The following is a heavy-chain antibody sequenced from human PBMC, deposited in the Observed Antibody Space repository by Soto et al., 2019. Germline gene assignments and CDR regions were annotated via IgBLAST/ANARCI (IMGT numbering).Heavy chain of an antibody. D-gene: IGHD6-19*01. CDR1: GFAFSSYA. J-gene: IGHJ4*02. V-gene: IGHV3-23*01. CDR2: ISGSGVST. Sequence: TGGSLRLSCAASGFAFSSYAMSWVRQAPGEGLEWVSAISGSGVSTYYADSVKGRFTISRDNAKNSLYLQMNSLRAEDTAVYYCARGVAGTGYWGQGTLVTVSS. CDR3: ARGVAGTGY.